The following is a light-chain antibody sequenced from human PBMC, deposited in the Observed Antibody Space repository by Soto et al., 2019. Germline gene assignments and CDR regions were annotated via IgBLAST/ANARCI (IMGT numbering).Light chain of an antibody. CDR1: RSVSTF. CDR2: DAS. V-gene: IGKV3-11*01. Sequence: EIGLTQSPSTLSLSTGERATLSCRASRSVSTFLAWYQQKPGQAPRLLIHDASNRATGIPARFSGSGSGTEFTVTISSLQSEDFAVYYCQQYNNWPYTFGQGT. J-gene: IGKJ2*01. CDR3: QQYNNWPYT.